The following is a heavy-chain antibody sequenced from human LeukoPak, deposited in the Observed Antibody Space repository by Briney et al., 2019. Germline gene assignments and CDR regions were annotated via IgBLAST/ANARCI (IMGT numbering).Heavy chain of an antibody. CDR2: INPNSDGT. V-gene: IGHV1-2*02. Sequence: VASVTVSCKASGYTFTVYYMHLVRQAPGQGIEWMGWINPNSDGTNYAQKFQGRVTMTRDTSISTAYMELSRLRSDDTAVYYCARRALVVVSSDAFDIWGQGTMVTVSS. D-gene: IGHD3-22*01. J-gene: IGHJ3*02. CDR3: ARRALVVVSSDAFDI. CDR1: GYTFTVYY.